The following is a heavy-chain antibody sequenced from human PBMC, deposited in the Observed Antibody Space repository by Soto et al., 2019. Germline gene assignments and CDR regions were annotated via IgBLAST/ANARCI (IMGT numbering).Heavy chain of an antibody. V-gene: IGHV3-30*03. D-gene: IGHD6-13*01. Sequence: PGGSLRLSCAASGFTFSSYGMHWVRQAPGKGLEWVAVISYDGSNKYYADSVKGRFTISRDNSKNTLYLQMNSLRAEDTAVYYCASNYDIAPAPHYWGQGTLVTVSS. CDR1: GFTFSSYG. J-gene: IGHJ4*02. CDR3: ASNYDIAPAPHY. CDR2: ISYDGSNK.